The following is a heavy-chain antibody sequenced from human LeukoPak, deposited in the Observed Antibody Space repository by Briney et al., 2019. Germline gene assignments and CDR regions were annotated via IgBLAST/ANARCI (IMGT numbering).Heavy chain of an antibody. D-gene: IGHD6-19*01. CDR2: ITSSGTYI. J-gene: IGHJ4*02. Sequence: PGGSLRLSCAASGFTFSNYNMNWVRQAPGKAMEWVSSITSSGTYIFYADSVKGRFTISRDNAKNSLYLQMDSLGPEDTAVYYCARGHSSGWRISTRPLHYWGQGTLVTVSS. CDR3: ARGHSSGWRISTRPLHY. CDR1: GFTFSNYN. V-gene: IGHV3-21*01.